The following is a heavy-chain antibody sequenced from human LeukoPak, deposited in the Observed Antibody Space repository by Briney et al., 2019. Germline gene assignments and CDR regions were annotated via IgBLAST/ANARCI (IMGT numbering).Heavy chain of an antibody. Sequence: ASVKVSCKASGYTFTDYYMHWVRQAPGQGFEWMGWINPNDGDTNYAQKFQGRVTMTRDTSISTAHMEVSRLRSNDTAVYYCARANFLYCSSTTCLFDYWGQGTLVTVSS. CDR1: GYTFTDYY. D-gene: IGHD2-2*01. CDR3: ARANFLYCSSTTCLFDY. V-gene: IGHV1-2*02. J-gene: IGHJ4*02. CDR2: INPNDGDT.